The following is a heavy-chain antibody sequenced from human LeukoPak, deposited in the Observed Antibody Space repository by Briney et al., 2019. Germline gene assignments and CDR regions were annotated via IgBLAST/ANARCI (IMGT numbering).Heavy chain of an antibody. CDR2: ISYDGSNK. D-gene: IGHD6-25*01. Sequence: PGRSLRLSCAAPGFTFRNYAMYWVRQAPGKGLEWVAVISYDGSNKYYADSVKGRFTISRDNSKNTLYLQMNSLRAEDTSVYYCARGIAAAGLDYWGQGTLVTVSS. J-gene: IGHJ4*02. CDR3: ARGIAAAGLDY. CDR1: GFTFRNYA. V-gene: IGHV3-30*04.